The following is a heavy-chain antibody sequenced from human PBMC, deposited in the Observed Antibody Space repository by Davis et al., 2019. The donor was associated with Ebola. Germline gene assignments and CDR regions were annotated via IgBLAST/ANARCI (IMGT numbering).Heavy chain of an antibody. CDR2: ISAYNGNT. CDR3: ARRANYYGSSGYDNWFDP. D-gene: IGHD3-22*01. J-gene: IGHJ5*02. Sequence: ASVKVSCKASGYTFTSYGISWVRQAPGQGLEWMGWISAYNGNTNYAQKLQGRVTMTTDTSTSTAYMELRSLRSDDTAVYYCARRANYYGSSGYDNWFDPWGQGTLVTVSS. V-gene: IGHV1-18*01. CDR1: GYTFTSYG.